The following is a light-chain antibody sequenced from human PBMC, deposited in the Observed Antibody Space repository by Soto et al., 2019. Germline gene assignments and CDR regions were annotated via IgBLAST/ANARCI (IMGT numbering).Light chain of an antibody. J-gene: IGKJ1*01. CDR2: GAS. V-gene: IGKV3-15*01. Sequence: ILMTRSPATLSVSSGERSTLSCRASQSVSSNLAWYQQKPGQAPRLLIYGASTRATGIPARFSGSGSGTEFTLTISSLQSEDFAVYYCQQYNNWWTFGQGTKVDNK. CDR3: QQYNNWWT. CDR1: QSVSSN.